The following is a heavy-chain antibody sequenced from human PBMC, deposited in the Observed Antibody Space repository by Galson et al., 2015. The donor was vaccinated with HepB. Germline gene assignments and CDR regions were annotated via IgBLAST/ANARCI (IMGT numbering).Heavy chain of an antibody. CDR2: INHSGST. V-gene: IGHV4-34*01. D-gene: IGHD3-22*01. Sequence: SETLSLTCAVYGGSFSGYYWSWIRQPPGKGLEWIGEINHSGSTNYNPSLKSRVTISVDTSKNQFSLKLSSVTAADTAVYYCARAPYYYDSSGYYLGTFDYWGQGTLVTVSS. J-gene: IGHJ4*02. CDR3: ARAPYYYDSSGYYLGTFDY. CDR1: GGSFSGYY.